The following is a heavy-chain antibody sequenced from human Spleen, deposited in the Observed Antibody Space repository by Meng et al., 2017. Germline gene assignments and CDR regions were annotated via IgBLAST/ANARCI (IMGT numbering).Heavy chain of an antibody. CDR2: VTASGHTT. V-gene: IGHV3-23*01. CDR3: AKDSFGYVWGSVRLDY. D-gene: IGHD3-16*01. Sequence: GESLKISCAGSGFTFSSYAMTWVRQAPGKGLEWVSGVTASGHTTYYADSVKGRFTISRDNSKNSLYLQMESLSAEDTAVYFCAKDSFGYVWGSVRLDYWGQGTLVTVSS. CDR1: GFTFSSYA. J-gene: IGHJ4*02.